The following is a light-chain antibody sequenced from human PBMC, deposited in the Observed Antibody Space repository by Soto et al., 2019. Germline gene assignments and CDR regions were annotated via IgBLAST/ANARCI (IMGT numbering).Light chain of an antibody. V-gene: IGKV3-15*01. CDR2: GAS. J-gene: IGKJ5*01. CDR3: QQYNNWPIT. Sequence: EIVMTQSPVTLSVSPGERATLSCRASQSVSRKLVWYQQKPGLAPRLLINGASTRATAIPARFSGSGSGTEFTLTISSLQSEDFAVYYCQQYNNWPITFGQGTRLEIK. CDR1: QSVSRK.